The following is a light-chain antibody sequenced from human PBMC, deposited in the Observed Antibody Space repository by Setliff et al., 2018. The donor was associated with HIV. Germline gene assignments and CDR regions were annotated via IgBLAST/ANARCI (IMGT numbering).Light chain of an antibody. CDR1: QSLSGTF. CDR2: GAS. Sequence: SPGTLSLSPGERATLSCRASQSLSGTFITLYQHKPGQAPRLLIHGASSRAAGIPDRFSGSGSGTDFSLTISRLEPEDSEVYYCQQYGSSPNTFGQGTRLEIK. J-gene: IGKJ5*01. V-gene: IGKV3-20*01. CDR3: QQYGSSPNT.